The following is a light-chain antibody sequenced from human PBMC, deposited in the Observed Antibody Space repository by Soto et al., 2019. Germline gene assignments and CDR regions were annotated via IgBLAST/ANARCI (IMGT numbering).Light chain of an antibody. CDR2: RNN. Sequence: QSVLTQPPSASGTPGQRVTISCAGSSSNIGSNYVYWYQQLPGTAPKLLIYRNNQRPSGVPDRFSGSKSGTSASLAISGLRTEDEADYYCAAWDHSLSVVVFGGGTKVTVL. CDR3: AAWDHSLSVVV. CDR1: SSNIGSNY. J-gene: IGLJ2*01. V-gene: IGLV1-47*01.